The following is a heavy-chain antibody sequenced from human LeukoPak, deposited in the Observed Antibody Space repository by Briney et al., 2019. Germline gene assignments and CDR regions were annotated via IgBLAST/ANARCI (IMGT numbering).Heavy chain of an antibody. CDR3: AKTLREEQWPLDY. Sequence: GGSLRLSGAASGFTFSSYAMSWVRQAPGKGLEWVSAISGSGGSTYYADSVKGRFTISRDNSKNTLYLQMNSLRAEDTAVYYCAKTLREEQWPLDYWGQGTLVTVSS. D-gene: IGHD6-19*01. V-gene: IGHV3-23*01. CDR1: GFTFSSYA. CDR2: ISGSGGST. J-gene: IGHJ4*02.